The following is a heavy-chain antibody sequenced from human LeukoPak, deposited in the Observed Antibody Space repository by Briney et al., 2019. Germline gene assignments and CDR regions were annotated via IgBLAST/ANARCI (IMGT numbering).Heavy chain of an antibody. CDR2: LHYTDHS. J-gene: IGHJ3*02. Sequence: SETLSLTCTVSGGSISSYFWSWIRQPPGKGLEWIAYLHYTDHSNYNPSLKSRVTISVDTSRNQFSLQLSSVTAADTAVYYCARDRRWELLHAFDIWGQGAMVTVSS. CDR1: GGSISSYF. D-gene: IGHD1-26*01. CDR3: ARDRRWELLHAFDI. V-gene: IGHV4-59*01.